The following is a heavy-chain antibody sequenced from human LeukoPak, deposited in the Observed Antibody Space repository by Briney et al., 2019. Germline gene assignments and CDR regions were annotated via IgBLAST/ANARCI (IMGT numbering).Heavy chain of an antibody. V-gene: IGHV3-23*01. CDR3: ARESTVVAQFDY. J-gene: IGHJ4*02. CDR2: VSGSGAST. Sequence: GGSLRLSCAASGFAFSTYAMSWVRQAPGKGLEWVSTVSGSGASTYYAESVKGRFTISRDKSKNTLYLQMNSLRAEDTALYYCARESTVVAQFDYWGQGTLVTVSS. D-gene: IGHD4-23*01. CDR1: GFAFSTYA.